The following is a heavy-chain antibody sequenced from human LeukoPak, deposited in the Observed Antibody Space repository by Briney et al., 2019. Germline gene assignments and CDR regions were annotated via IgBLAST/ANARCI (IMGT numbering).Heavy chain of an antibody. CDR1: GFTFDDYG. V-gene: IGHV3-20*04. J-gene: IGHJ4*02. Sequence: GGSLRLSCAGSGFTFDDYGMSWVGQAPGKGLEWVSGINWNGGSTGYADSVKGRFTISRDNAKNSLYLQMNSLRAEDTALYYCARGYSGSYYLLDFWGQGTLVTVSS. D-gene: IGHD1-26*01. CDR2: INWNGGST. CDR3: ARGYSGSYYLLDF.